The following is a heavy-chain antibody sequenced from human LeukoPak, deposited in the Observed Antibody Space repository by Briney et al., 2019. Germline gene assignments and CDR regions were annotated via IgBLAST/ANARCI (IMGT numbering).Heavy chain of an antibody. CDR1: GGSFSGYY. V-gene: IGHV4-34*01. J-gene: IGHJ4*02. Sequence: PSETLSLTCAVYGGSFSGYYWSWIRQPPGKGLEWIGEINHSGSTNYNPSLKSRVTISVDTSKNQFSLKLSSVTAADTAVYYCASSPYGDYEGSLSYYFDYWGQGTLVTVSS. CDR3: ASSPYGDYEGSLSYYFDY. CDR2: INHSGST. D-gene: IGHD4-17*01.